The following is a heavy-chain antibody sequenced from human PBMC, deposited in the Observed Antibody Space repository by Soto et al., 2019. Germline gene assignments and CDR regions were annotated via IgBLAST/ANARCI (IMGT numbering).Heavy chain of an antibody. CDR3: ATPTPIVVVPAATDASDI. CDR2: IIPIFGTA. Sequence: QVQLVQSGAEVKKPGSSVKVSCKASGGTFSSYAISWVRQAPGQGLEWMGGIIPIFGTANYAQKFQGRVTITADESTSTAYMELSSLRSEDTAVYYCATPTPIVVVPAATDASDIWGQGTMVTVSS. D-gene: IGHD2-2*01. J-gene: IGHJ3*02. V-gene: IGHV1-69*01. CDR1: GGTFSSYA.